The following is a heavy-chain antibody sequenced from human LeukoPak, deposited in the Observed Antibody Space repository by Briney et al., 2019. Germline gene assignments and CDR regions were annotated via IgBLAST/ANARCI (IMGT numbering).Heavy chain of an antibody. CDR3: GRVNNQATIGLELRNYYYYMDV. J-gene: IGHJ6*03. V-gene: IGHV1-69*02. Sequence: SVKVSCKASGGTFSSYTISWVRQAPGQGLEWMGRIIPILDITNYAQKFQGSVMITADKGPSTDYMGLSSVRTEDRAVYYCGRVNNQATIGLELRNYYYYMDVWGKGTTVAVSS. CDR2: IIPILDIT. D-gene: IGHD3/OR15-3a*01. CDR1: GGTFSSYT.